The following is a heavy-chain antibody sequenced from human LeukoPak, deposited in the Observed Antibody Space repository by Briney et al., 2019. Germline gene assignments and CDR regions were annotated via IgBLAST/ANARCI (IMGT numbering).Heavy chain of an antibody. CDR1: GGTFSSYA. CDR3: ARGNRLVIGSEEIDI. CDR2: IITIFGTA. Sequence: ASVKVSCKASGGTFSSYAISWVRQAPGQGLEWMGRIITIFGTANYAQKFQGRVTITTDESTSTSYMELSSLRSEEPAVYYCARGNRLVIGSEEIDIWGQGTMVTVSS. V-gene: IGHV1-69*05. D-gene: IGHD3-10*01. J-gene: IGHJ3*02.